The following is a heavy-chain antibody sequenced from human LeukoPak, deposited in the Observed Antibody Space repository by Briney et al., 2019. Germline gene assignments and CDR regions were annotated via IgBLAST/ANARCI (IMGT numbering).Heavy chain of an antibody. D-gene: IGHD2-8*02. V-gene: IGHV3-23*01. Sequence: GGSLRLSCEASGVTFRDQGLSWVRQAAGKGLEWVTTITASGLTTYYADSVKGRFTISGDNSKNTLYLQMNSLRAEDTAVYYCAKAVGYSPVVFDIWGQGTMVTVSS. J-gene: IGHJ3*02. CDR1: GVTFRDQG. CDR3: AKAVGYSPVVFDI. CDR2: ITASGLTT.